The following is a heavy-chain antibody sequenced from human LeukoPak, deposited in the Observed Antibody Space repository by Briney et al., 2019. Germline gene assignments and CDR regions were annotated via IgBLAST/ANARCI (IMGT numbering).Heavy chain of an antibody. D-gene: IGHD6-19*01. V-gene: IGHV4-61*02. CDR2: IYSNGWT. CDR3: ARGSGWNSFDP. Sequence: PSETLSLTCTVSGGSSSTDLYYWTWIRQPAGKGLEWIGRIYSNGWTDYNPPLKSRVSISIDTSKNHFSLKMSLATAADTALYYCARGSGWNSFDPWGQGTLVTVSS. CDR1: GGSSSTDLYY. J-gene: IGHJ5*02.